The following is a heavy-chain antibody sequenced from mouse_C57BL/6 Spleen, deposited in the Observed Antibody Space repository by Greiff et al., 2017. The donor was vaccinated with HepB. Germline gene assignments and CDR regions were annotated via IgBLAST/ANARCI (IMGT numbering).Heavy chain of an antibody. CDR3: TRSHSTAVVAKDV. CDR1: GYTFTDYE. D-gene: IGHD1-1*01. Sequence: VQLQESGAELVRPGASVTLSCKASGYTFTDYEMHWVKQTPVHGLEWIGAIDPETGGTAYNQKFKGKAILTADKSSSTAYMELRSLTSEDSAVYYCTRSHSTAVVAKDVWGTGTTVTVSS. J-gene: IGHJ1*03. V-gene: IGHV1-15*01. CDR2: IDPETGGT.